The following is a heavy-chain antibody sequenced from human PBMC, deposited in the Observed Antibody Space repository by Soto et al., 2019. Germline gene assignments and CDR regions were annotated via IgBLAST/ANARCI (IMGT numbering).Heavy chain of an antibody. Sequence: GGSLRLSCTASGFNFGDFAMSWVRQAPGKGLEWVSAISGSGGSTYYADSVKGRFTISRDNSKNTLYLQMNSLRAEDTAVYYCAKALDLIQLWLIYWGQGTMVTVS. CDR2: ISGSGGST. D-gene: IGHD5-18*01. CDR3: AKALDLIQLWLIY. J-gene: IGHJ4*02. V-gene: IGHV3-23*01. CDR1: GFNFGDFA.